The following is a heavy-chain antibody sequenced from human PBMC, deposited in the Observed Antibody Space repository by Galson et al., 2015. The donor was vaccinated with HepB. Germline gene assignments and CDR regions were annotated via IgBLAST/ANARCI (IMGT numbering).Heavy chain of an antibody. Sequence: SLRLSCAASGFTFSSYGVHWVRQAPGKGLEWVAVISYDGSNKYYPDSVKGRFTISRDNSKNTLYLQMNSLRAEDTAVYYCAKDNREFVVRGVDPGYWGQGTLVTVSS. CDR3: AKDNREFVVRGVDPGY. CDR1: GFTFSSYG. J-gene: IGHJ4*02. V-gene: IGHV3-30*18. CDR2: ISYDGSNK. D-gene: IGHD3-10*01.